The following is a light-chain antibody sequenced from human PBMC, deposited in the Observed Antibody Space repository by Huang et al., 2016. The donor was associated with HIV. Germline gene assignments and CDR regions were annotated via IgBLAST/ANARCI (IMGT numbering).Light chain of an antibody. CDR1: QSVLYSSNNKNY. V-gene: IGKV4-1*01. CDR2: WAS. CDR3: HQYYRTPDT. Sequence: DIVMTQSPDSLAVSLGERATINCKSSQSVLYSSNNKNYLAWYQQKPGQPPKLLIYWASTRESGVPDRFSGSGSGTDFTLTISNLQAEDVAVYFCHQYYRTPDTFGQGTKLEIK. J-gene: IGKJ2*01.